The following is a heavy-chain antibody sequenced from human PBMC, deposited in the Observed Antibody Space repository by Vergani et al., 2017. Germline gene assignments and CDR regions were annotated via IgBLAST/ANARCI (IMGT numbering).Heavy chain of an antibody. J-gene: IGHJ3*01. CDR1: GDSISRSHYY. D-gene: IGHD3-10*01. CDR2: ISSNGSP. V-gene: IGHV4-39*02. CDR3: ARPVGPSAIADGYHV. Sequence: QVQLQESGPGLVKPSETLSLSCRVSGDSISRSHYYWGFIRQPPGKGLEWIGSISSNGSPYYNPTLKSRLAFSVDTSKNLFSLRLKSVTATNTGMYYCARPVGPSAIADGYHVWGQGTMVTVS.